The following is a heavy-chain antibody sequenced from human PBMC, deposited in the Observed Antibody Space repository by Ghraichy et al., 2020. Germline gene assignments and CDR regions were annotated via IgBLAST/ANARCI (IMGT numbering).Heavy chain of an antibody. CDR2: IRDSGTT. Sequence: GSLRLSCTVSGDSITSAYWSWLRQSPGQGLEWIAYIRDSGTTNYNPSLKSRVTISSDTSRNQFSLRLTSLTAADTAVYYCARGAGWYPYWGQGILVTVSS. CDR3: ARGAGWYPY. CDR1: GDSITSAY. D-gene: IGHD6-19*01. J-gene: IGHJ4*02. V-gene: IGHV4-4*09.